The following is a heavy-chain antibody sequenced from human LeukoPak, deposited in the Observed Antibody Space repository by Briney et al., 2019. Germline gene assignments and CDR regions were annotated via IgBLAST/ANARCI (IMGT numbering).Heavy chain of an antibody. CDR2: IHPRSGET. V-gene: IGHV1-2*02. CDR3: ARDGEYGTGSYYRGCFDY. D-gene: IGHD3-10*01. CDR1: GYSFTAFY. Sequence: ASVKVSFKASGYSFTAFYIHWLRQAPEQGLEWMGWIHPRSGETNYAYKFRGRVTMTRDTSISTTYMDLGSLGSDDTAVYYCARDGEYGTGSYYRGCFDYWGQGTLVTVSS. J-gene: IGHJ4*02.